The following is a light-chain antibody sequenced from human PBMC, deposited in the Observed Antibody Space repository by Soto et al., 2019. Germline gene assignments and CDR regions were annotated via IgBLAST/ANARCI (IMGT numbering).Light chain of an antibody. Sequence: DVQLTQSPSFLSASVGDRVTITCRASQGISTSLAWYQQKPGKAPKLLIYAASTLHSGVPSRFSGSGSGTEFTLTIGSLQAEDFATYYCQQLNNYPDTFGQGTKLEI. V-gene: IGKV1-9*01. CDR2: AAS. J-gene: IGKJ2*01. CDR3: QQLNNYPDT. CDR1: QGISTS.